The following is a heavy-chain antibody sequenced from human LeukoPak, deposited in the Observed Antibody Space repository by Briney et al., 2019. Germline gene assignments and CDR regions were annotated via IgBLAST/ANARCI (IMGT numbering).Heavy chain of an antibody. Sequence: GASVKVSCKASGYTFTGYYMHWVRQAPGQGLEWMGWINPNSGGPIYAQKFQGRVTMTRDTSISTAYMELSRLRSDDTAAYYCARALTAGYDSSGYPLLYWGQGTLVTVSS. CDR2: INPNSGGP. D-gene: IGHD3-22*01. V-gene: IGHV1-2*02. J-gene: IGHJ4*02. CDR1: GYTFTGYY. CDR3: ARALTAGYDSSGYPLLY.